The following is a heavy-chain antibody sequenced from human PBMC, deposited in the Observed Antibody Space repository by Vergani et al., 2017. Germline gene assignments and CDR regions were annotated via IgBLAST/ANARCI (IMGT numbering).Heavy chain of an antibody. CDR3: VRVPLIRRGSGNYGINNYHGMDV. CDR2: VNQEGSEK. CDR1: GFISSSYW. Sequence: EGQLVESGGDWVQRGGSLRLSCAASGFISSSYWMSWVRQAPGKGLEWVANVNQEGSEKYYVDSVRGRITISRENAKNSIYLQMNSLRAEDTAVYFCVRVPLIRRGSGNYGINNYHGMDVWGQGTTVIVSS. J-gene: IGHJ6*02. V-gene: IGHV3-7*01. D-gene: IGHD3-10*01.